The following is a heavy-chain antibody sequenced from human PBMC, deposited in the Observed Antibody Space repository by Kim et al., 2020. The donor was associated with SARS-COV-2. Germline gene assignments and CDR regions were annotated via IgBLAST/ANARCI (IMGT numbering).Heavy chain of an antibody. CDR1: GYTFTGYY. Sequence: ASVKVSCKASGYTFTGYYMHWVRQAPGQGLEWMGWINPNSGGTNYAQKFQGRVTMTRDTSISTAYMELSRLRSDDTAVYYCARAPLGSSPFDYWGQGTLVTVSS. CDR3: ARAPLGSSPFDY. J-gene: IGHJ4*02. D-gene: IGHD6-6*01. V-gene: IGHV1-2*02. CDR2: INPNSGGT.